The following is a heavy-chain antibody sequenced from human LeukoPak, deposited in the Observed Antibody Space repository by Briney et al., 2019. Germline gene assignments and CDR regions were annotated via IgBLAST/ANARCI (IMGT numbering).Heavy chain of an antibody. J-gene: IGHJ5*02. D-gene: IGHD3-3*01. CDR3: ARGTPGYDFWSGYYKGVVWFDP. CDR1: GYTFTSYG. CDR2: ISAYNGNT. Sequence: GASVKVSCKASGYTFTSYGISWVRQAPGQGLEWMGWISAYNGNTNYAQKLQGRVTMTTDTSTSTAYMELRSLRSDDTAVYYCARGTPGYDFWSGYYKGVVWFDPWGQGTLVTVSS. V-gene: IGHV1-18*01.